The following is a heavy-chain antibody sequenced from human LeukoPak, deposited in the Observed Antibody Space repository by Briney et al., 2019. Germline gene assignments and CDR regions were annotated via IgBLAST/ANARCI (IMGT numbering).Heavy chain of an antibody. CDR1: GGSISSYY. V-gene: IGHV4-59*01. Sequence: SEALSLTCTVSGGSISSYYWSWIRQPPGKGLEWIGYIYYSGSTNYNASLTNRVTISVDTSKNQFSLKLSSVTAADTAVYYYAREVGYCSGGSCYSYFDYWGQGTLVTVSS. D-gene: IGHD2-15*01. J-gene: IGHJ4*02. CDR3: AREVGYCSGGSCYSYFDY. CDR2: IYYSGST.